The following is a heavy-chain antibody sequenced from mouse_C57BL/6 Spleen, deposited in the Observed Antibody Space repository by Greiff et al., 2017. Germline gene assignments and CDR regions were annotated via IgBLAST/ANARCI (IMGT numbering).Heavy chain of an antibody. Sequence: QVQLQQPGAELVKPGASVKMSCKASGYTFTSYWITWVKQRPGQGLEWIGDIYPGSGSTNYNEKFKSKATLTVDTSSSTAYMQLSSLTSEDSAVYYCAREKLTGTNYYAMDYWGQGTSVTVSS. V-gene: IGHV1-55*01. CDR1: GYTFTSYW. D-gene: IGHD4-1*01. J-gene: IGHJ4*01. CDR3: AREKLTGTNYYAMDY. CDR2: IYPGSGST.